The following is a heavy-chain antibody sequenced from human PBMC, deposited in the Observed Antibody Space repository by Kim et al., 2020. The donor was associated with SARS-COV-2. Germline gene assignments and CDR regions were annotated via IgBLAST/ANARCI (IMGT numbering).Heavy chain of an antibody. Sequence: GGSLRLSCAASGFTFSAYALNWVRQSPGKGLVWVSLIDYDGTNIYYADSVKGRFIISRDNTKSTLYLQMNSLRPEDTAVYYCLAAIDYHIFDH. CDR3: LAAIDYHIFDH. J-gene: IGHJ4*01. CDR1: GFTFSAYA. CDR2: IDYDGTNI. D-gene: IGHD6-13*01. V-gene: IGHV3-30*04.